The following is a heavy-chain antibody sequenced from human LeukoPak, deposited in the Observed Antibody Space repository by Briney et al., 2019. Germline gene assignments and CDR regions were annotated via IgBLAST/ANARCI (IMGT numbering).Heavy chain of an antibody. CDR3: AKRSAESSGYFDY. CDR2: ITGSGAFT. D-gene: IGHD6-19*01. V-gene: IGHV3-23*01. Sequence: PGGSLRLSCAASGFTFSSYWMSWVRQAPGKGLEWVSAITGSGAFTDYADSVQGRFTISRDNSKNTLYLQMNSLRAEDTAVYYCAKRSAESSGYFDYWGQGTLVTVSS. CDR1: GFTFSSYW. J-gene: IGHJ4*02.